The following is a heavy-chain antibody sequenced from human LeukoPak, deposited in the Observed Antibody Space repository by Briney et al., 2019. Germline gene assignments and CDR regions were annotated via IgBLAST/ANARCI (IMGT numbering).Heavy chain of an antibody. CDR1: GGSISSGDYY. CDR3: ARDNDSSGYYDY. J-gene: IGHJ4*02. Sequence: PSQTLSLTCTVSGGSISSGDYYWSWLRKPPGKGLKWIGYIYYSGSTYYNTSLKSRVTISVDTSKNQFSLKLSSVTAADTAVYYCARDNDSSGYYDYWGQGTLVTVSS. V-gene: IGHV4-30-4*01. D-gene: IGHD3-22*01. CDR2: IYYSGST.